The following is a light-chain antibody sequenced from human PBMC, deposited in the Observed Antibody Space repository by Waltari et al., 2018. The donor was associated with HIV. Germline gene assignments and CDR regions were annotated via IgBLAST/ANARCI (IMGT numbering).Light chain of an antibody. Sequence: QSVLTQPPPASGTPGQRVTISCSGSRSNIASNTLNWYQQLPGTAPKLLIYSNNQRPSGVPDRFSGSKSGTSASLAISGLQSEDEADYYCAAWDDNLNGWVFGGGTKLTVL. J-gene: IGLJ3*02. CDR1: RSNIASNT. CDR2: SNN. V-gene: IGLV1-44*01. CDR3: AAWDDNLNGWV.